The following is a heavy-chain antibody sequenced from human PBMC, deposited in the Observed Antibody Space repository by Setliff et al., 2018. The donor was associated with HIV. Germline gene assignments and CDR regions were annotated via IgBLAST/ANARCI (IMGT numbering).Heavy chain of an antibody. CDR2: IYSGGST. V-gene: IGHV3-53*01. J-gene: IGHJ3*02. CDR3: ARGRMGYSTSWYAGGNI. Sequence: GGSLRLSCAASGLTVSVNYMSWVRQAPGKGLEWVSVIYSGGSTYYADSVKGRFTISRDISKNTLYLQMNSLRTDDTAVYYCARGRMGYSTSWYAGGNIWGQGTMVTVSS. CDR1: GLTVSVNY. D-gene: IGHD6-13*01.